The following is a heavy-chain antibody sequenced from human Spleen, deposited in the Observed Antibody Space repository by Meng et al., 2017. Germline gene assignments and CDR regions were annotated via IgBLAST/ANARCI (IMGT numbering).Heavy chain of an antibody. J-gene: IGHJ4*02. CDR2: MYYSGST. CDR1: GYSISSGYY. V-gene: IGHV4-38-2*02. CDR3: ARSSGWYLFLYYFDY. D-gene: IGHD6-19*01. Sequence: SETLSLTCTVSGYSISSGYYWGWIRQPPGKGLEWIGTMYYSGSTYYNPSLKSRVTISVHTSKNQFSLKLSSVTAADTAVYYCARSSGWYLFLYYFDYWGQGTLVTVSS.